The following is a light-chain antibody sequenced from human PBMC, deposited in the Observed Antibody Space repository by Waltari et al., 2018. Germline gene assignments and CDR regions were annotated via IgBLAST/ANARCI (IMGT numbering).Light chain of an antibody. J-gene: IGLJ3*02. Sequence: QSVLTQPPSVSAAPGQKVTISCSGSSSNIGNNYVSWYQQLPGTAPKLLIYNNNERASGMADRFSGSKSGTSATLGITGLQTGDEAGYYCGTWDSSLSVGVFGGGTKLTVL. CDR3: GTWDSSLSVGV. V-gene: IGLV1-51*01. CDR1: SSNIGNNY. CDR2: NNN.